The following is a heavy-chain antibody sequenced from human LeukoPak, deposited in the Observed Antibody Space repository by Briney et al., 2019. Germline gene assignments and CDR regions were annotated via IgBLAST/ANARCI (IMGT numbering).Heavy chain of an antibody. Sequence: ASVKVSCKASGYTFTGYYMHWVRQAPGQGLEWMGWINTNTGNPTYAQGFTGRFVFSLDTSVSTAYLQISSLKAEDTAVYYCARQGDCTNGVCYTALDYWGQGTLVTVSS. CDR3: ARQGDCTNGVCYTALDY. D-gene: IGHD2-8*01. CDR2: INTNTGNP. J-gene: IGHJ4*02. V-gene: IGHV7-4-1*02. CDR1: GYTFTGYY.